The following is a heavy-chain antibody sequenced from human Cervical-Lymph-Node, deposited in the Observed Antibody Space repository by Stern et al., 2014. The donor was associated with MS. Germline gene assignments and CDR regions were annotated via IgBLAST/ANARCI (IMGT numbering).Heavy chain of an antibody. V-gene: IGHV3-21*01. Sequence: EVQLVESGGGLVTPGGSLRLSCAASGFTFSDYSMNWVRQAPGKGLEWVSSITNSGASMYYGDSVKGRFTISRDNAKNTLYLQRDSLSAEDTATYFCASTLHGGLYNWFDPWGQGTLVTVSS. CDR2: ITNSGASM. J-gene: IGHJ5*02. CDR1: GFTFSDYS. CDR3: ASTLHGGLYNWFDP. D-gene: IGHD2-2*01.